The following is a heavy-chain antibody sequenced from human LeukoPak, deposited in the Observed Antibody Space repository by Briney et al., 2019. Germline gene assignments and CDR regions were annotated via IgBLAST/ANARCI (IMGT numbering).Heavy chain of an antibody. CDR3: ERVKTNFDY. Sequence: PGGSLGLYCAASGFTFSSYSMNWVRQAPGKGLEWVSYISSSSSTIYYADPVKGRFTISRDNAKNSLYLQMNSLRAEDTAVYYCERVKTNFDYWGQGTLVTVSS. V-gene: IGHV3-48*01. CDR2: ISSSSSTI. CDR1: GFTFSSYS. J-gene: IGHJ4*02.